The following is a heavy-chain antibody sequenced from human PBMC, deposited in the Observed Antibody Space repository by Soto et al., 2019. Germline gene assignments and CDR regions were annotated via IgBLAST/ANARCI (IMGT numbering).Heavy chain of an antibody. Sequence: GGSLRLSCVVSGFIPSSYAMSWVRQAPGKGLEWVSGISGSGGATSYADSVKGRFTISRDNSKNTLYLQMNNLKVEDTAVYYCAKVLGYCTSSSCSREAYYYYGMDVWGRGTTVTVSS. J-gene: IGHJ6*02. D-gene: IGHD2-2*01. V-gene: IGHV3-23*01. CDR2: ISGSGGAT. CDR1: GFIPSSYA. CDR3: AKVLGYCTSSSCSREAYYYYGMDV.